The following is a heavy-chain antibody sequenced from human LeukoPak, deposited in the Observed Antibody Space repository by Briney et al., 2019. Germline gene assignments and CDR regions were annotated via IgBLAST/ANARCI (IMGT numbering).Heavy chain of an antibody. CDR3: AREVLRYYDSSGHPHYFDY. CDR1: GLTFSYYS. CDR2: ISSTSGYI. J-gene: IGHJ4*02. D-gene: IGHD3-22*01. Sequence: GGSLRLSCEASGLTFSYYSMSWVRQAPGKGLEWVSSISSTSGYIYYADSVKGRFTISRDNAKNSLYLQMNSLRVEDTAVYYCAREVLRYYDSSGHPHYFDYWGQGTLVTVSS. V-gene: IGHV3-21*01.